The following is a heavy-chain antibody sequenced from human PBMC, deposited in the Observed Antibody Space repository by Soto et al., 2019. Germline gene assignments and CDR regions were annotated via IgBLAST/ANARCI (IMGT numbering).Heavy chain of an antibody. CDR2: ISSGSSDT. J-gene: IGHJ4*02. CDR3: ARVAY. CDR1: GFTFSRVI. Sequence: GGSLRLSCEASGFTFSRVIMNWVRRFPGKGLEWVASISSGSSDTWYADSVKGRFIISRDNAQNSLFLQMNTLRPEDTAMYYCARVAYWGPGTQVTVSS. V-gene: IGHV3-21*01.